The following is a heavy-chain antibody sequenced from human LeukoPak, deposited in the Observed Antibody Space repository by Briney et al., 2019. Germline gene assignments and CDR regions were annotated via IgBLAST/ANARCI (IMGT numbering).Heavy chain of an antibody. CDR1: GFIFTNHF. Sequence: GSLRLSCAASGFIFTNHFMSWVRQAPGKGLEWIGSIYYSGSTYYNPSLKSRVTISVDTSKNQFSLKLSSVTAADTAVYYRARLGGNYLSYYDYWGQGTLVTVSS. J-gene: IGHJ4*02. D-gene: IGHD1-26*01. V-gene: IGHV4-39*01. CDR3: ARLGGNYLSYYDY. CDR2: IYYSGST.